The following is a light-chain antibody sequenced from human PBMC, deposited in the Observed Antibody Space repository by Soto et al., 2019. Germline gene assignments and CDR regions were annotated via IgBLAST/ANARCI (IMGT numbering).Light chain of an antibody. J-gene: IGKJ2*01. CDR3: LQDYNYPYT. CDR2: AAS. Sequence: AIQMTQSQSSLSASVGDRVTITCRASQGIRNDLGWYQQKPGKAPKLLIYAASSLQSGVPSRFSGSGSGTDFTLTISSLHPEDFATYYCLQDYNYPYTFGQGTKLEIK. CDR1: QGIRND. V-gene: IGKV1-6*01.